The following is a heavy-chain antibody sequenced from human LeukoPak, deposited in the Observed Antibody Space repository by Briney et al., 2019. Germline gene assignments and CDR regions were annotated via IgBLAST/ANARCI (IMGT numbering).Heavy chain of an antibody. CDR1: GFTFSSYS. D-gene: IGHD6-13*01. CDR3: ASGAYYSSSWYYFDY. Sequence: GGFLRLSCAASGFTFSSYSMNWVRQAPGKGLEWVSYISSSSSTIYYADSVKGRFTISRDNAKNSLYLQMNSLRAEDTAVYYCASGAYYSSSWYYFDYWGQGTLVTVSS. J-gene: IGHJ4*02. V-gene: IGHV3-48*01. CDR2: ISSSSSTI.